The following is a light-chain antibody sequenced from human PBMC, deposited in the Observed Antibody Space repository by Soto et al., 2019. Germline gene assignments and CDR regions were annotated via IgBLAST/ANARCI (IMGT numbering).Light chain of an antibody. CDR3: QQLNIYPLT. Sequence: DIQLTQSPSFLSASVGDRVTFNCRASQVISNFLACYQQKPGEAPQLLIYAASTLQSGVPSRFSGSGSETEFTLTISSLQPEDSATYYCQQLNIYPLTLGAGTKVEIK. CDR2: AAS. V-gene: IGKV1-9*01. CDR1: QVISNF. J-gene: IGKJ4*01.